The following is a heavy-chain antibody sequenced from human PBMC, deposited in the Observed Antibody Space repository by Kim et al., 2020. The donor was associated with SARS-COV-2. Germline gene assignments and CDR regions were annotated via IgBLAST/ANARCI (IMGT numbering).Heavy chain of an antibody. CDR3: AKAPADGDYCY. J-gene: IGHJ4*02. Sequence: GGSLRLSCAASGFIFSNYGMHWVRQAPGKGLEWVAVIWCDGSNKYYADSVKGRFTISRDNSKNTLYLQMNSLRAEDTAVYYCAKAPADGDYCYWGQGTLVTVCS. CDR2: IWCDGSNK. V-gene: IGHV3-33*06. CDR1: GFIFSNYG. D-gene: IGHD4-17*01.